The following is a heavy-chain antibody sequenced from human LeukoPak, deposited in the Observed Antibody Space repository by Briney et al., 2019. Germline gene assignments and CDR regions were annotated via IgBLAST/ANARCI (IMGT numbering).Heavy chain of an antibody. Sequence: SETLSLTCTVSGGSVNTYYWNWIRQPPGKGLEWIGYIYYSGNTNYNPSLKSRLTMSVDMSNNQFSLKLSSVTAADTAVYYCASTSGNCYGGNCYSAFDYWGQGTLVTVSS. CDR3: ASTSGNCYGGNCYSAFDY. CDR1: GGSVNTYY. J-gene: IGHJ4*02. V-gene: IGHV4-59*02. CDR2: IYYSGNT. D-gene: IGHD2-15*01.